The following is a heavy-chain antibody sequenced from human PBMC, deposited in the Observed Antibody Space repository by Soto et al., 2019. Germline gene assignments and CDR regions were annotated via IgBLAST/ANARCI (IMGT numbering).Heavy chain of an antibody. Sequence: SETLSLTCAVYGASFSGYYWSWIRQPPGKGLEWIGEINHSGSTSYNPSLKSRVTISVDTSKNQFSLKLSSVTAADTAVYYCARVARVAARKYFDYWGQGTLVTVSS. CDR2: INHSGST. V-gene: IGHV4-34*01. CDR1: GASFSGYY. D-gene: IGHD6-6*01. CDR3: ARVARVAARKYFDY. J-gene: IGHJ4*02.